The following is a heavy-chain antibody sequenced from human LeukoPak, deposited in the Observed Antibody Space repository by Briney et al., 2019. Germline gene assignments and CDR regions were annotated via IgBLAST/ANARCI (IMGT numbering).Heavy chain of an antibody. V-gene: IGHV3-7*01. CDR1: GFTFSSYW. CDR2: IKQDGSEK. J-gene: IGHJ4*02. D-gene: IGHD4-17*01. CDR3: ARGNGDYQYYFDY. Sequence: GGSLRLSCAASGFTFSSYWMSWVRQAPGKGLEWVANIKQDGSEKYYVDSVKGRFTISRDNAKNSLYLQMNSLRAEDTAVYYCARGNGDYQYYFDYWGQGTLVTVSS.